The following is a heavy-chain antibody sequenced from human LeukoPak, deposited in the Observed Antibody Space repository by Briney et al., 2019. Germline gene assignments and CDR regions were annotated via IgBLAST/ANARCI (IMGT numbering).Heavy chain of an antibody. J-gene: IGHJ3*02. CDR2: MSPNSGNT. V-gene: IGHV1-8*02. D-gene: IGHD1-14*01. CDR1: GYTFTNVD. Sequence: GASVTVSCRASGYTFTNVDIKWVRQASGQGLEGMGWMSPNSGNTGDAQNFQRRVTITRHTSIDTAYHKQSSLQSEDTAVYYCGRDNKRHTCAHDPFDIRGQGTKVTVS. CDR3: GRDNKRHTCAHDPFDI.